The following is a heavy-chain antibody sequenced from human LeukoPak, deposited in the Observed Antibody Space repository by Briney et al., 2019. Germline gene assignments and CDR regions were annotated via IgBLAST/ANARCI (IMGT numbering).Heavy chain of an antibody. CDR3: ARDRGYSGYDYLEYFQH. CDR2: ISAYNGNT. Sequence: ASVKVSCKASGYTFTSHGISWVRQAPGQGLEWMGWISAYNGNTNYAQKLQGRVTMTTDTSTSTAYMELRSLRSDDTAVYYCARDRGYSGYDYLEYFQHWGQGTLVTVSS. D-gene: IGHD5-12*01. J-gene: IGHJ1*01. CDR1: GYTFTSHG. V-gene: IGHV1-18*01.